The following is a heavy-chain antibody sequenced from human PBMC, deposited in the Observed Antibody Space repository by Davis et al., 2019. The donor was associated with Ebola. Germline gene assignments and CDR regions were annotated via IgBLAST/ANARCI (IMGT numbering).Heavy chain of an antibody. D-gene: IGHD3-10*01. J-gene: IGHJ4*02. V-gene: IGHV1-8*01. CDR2: MNPNSGNT. CDR3: AGSTPGSSHLDF. Sequence: ASVKVSCKASGYTFTSYDINWVRQATGQGLEWMGWMNPNSGNTGYAQKFQGRVTMTRNTSISTAYMELSSLRSEDTAVYYCAGSTPGSSHLDFWGRGTQVTVSS. CDR1: GYTFTSYD.